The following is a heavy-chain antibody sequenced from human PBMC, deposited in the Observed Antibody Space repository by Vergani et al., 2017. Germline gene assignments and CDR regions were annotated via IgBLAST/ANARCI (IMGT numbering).Heavy chain of an antibody. CDR1: GFTFSSYA. Sequence: QVQLVESGGGVVQPGRSLRLSCAASGFTFSSYAMHWVRQAPGKGLEWVAVISYDGSNKYYADSVKGRFTISRDNSKNTLYLQMNSLRAEDTAVYYCAKWRSMIVVVDDAFDIWGQGTMVTVSS. D-gene: IGHD3-22*01. CDR3: AKWRSMIVVVDDAFDI. CDR2: ISYDGSNK. V-gene: IGHV3-30-3*02. J-gene: IGHJ3*02.